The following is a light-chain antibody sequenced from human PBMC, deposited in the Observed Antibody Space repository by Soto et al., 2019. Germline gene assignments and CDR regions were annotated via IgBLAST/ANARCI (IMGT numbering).Light chain of an antibody. CDR3: CSYTASDTRV. CDR2: EVI. J-gene: IGLJ1*01. V-gene: IGLV2-14*01. Sequence: QSALTQPASVSGSPGQSITISCIGTSSDVGGYNFVSWYQQHPGKAPKLMIYEVINRPAGVSNRFSGSKSGNTASLTISGLQAEDEADYYCCSYTASDTRVFGTGTKLTVL. CDR1: SSDVGGYNF.